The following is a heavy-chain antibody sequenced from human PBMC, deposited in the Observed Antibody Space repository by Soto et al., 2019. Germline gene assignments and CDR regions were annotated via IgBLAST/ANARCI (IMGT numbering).Heavy chain of an antibody. CDR2: ISSSGAST. D-gene: IGHD1-1*01. Sequence: EVQLLESGGDLAQPGGSLRLSCAASGFTFSSYAMTWVRQAPGKGLEWVSTISSSGASTYYADSVEGRFTISRDNSKNTLYLQMNSLRAEDTAVYYCAKEWSDAGTREKCGLVNYWGQGTLVTVSS. CDR1: GFTFSSYA. V-gene: IGHV3-23*01. CDR3: AKEWSDAGTREKCGLVNY. J-gene: IGHJ4*02.